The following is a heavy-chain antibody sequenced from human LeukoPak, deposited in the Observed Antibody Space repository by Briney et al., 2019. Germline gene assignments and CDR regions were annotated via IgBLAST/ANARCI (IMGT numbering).Heavy chain of an antibody. CDR2: IYYSGST. D-gene: IGHD5-24*01. CDR1: GGSISSYY. J-gene: IGHJ3*02. V-gene: IGHV4-59*01. CDR3: ARVDGYNNLDAFDI. Sequence: SETLSLTCTVSGGSISSYYWSWIRQPPGKGLEWIGYIYYSGSTNYNPSLKSRVTISVDTSKNQFSLKLSSVTAADTAVYYCARVDGYNNLDAFDIWGQGTMVTVSP.